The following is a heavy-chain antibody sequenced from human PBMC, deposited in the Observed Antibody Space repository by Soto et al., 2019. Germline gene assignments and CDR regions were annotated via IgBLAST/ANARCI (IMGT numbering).Heavy chain of an antibody. V-gene: IGHV3-23*01. J-gene: IGHJ3*02. CDR2: FRGTGDGT. D-gene: IGHD3-10*01. CDR1: GFTFSSYA. CDR3: AKGSGPGALDI. Sequence: EVQLLESGGGLVQPGGSLRLSCAASGFTFSSYAMSWVRQAPGKGLGWVSAFRGTGDGTYYADSVRGRFTVSRDNSKNTQYLQMNGLRGGDTAVYYCAKGSGPGALDIWGQGTMVTVSS.